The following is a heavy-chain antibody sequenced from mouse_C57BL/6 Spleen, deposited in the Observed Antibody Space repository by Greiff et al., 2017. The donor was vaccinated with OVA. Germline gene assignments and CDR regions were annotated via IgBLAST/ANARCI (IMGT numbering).Heavy chain of an antibody. J-gene: IGHJ4*01. V-gene: IGHV3-6*01. CDR1: GYSITSGYY. Sequence: EVQRVESGPGLVKPSQSLSLTCSVTGYSITSGYYWNWIRQFPGNKLEWMGYISYDGSNNYNPSLKNRISITRDTSKNQFFLKLNSVTTEDTATYYCARVGTTVVDAMDYWGQGTSVTVSS. CDR2: ISYDGSN. D-gene: IGHD1-1*01. CDR3: ARVGTTVVDAMDY.